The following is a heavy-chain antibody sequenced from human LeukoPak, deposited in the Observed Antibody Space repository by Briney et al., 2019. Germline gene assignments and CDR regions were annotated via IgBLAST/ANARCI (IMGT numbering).Heavy chain of an antibody. Sequence: PGGSLRLSCAASGFTFSSYWMHWVRQAPGKGLVWVSRINSDGSSTSYADSVKGRFTISRDNAKNTLYLQMNSLRAEDTAVCYCARDRYAGPFDYWGQGTLVTVSS. CDR1: GFTFSSYW. V-gene: IGHV3-74*01. J-gene: IGHJ4*02. CDR2: INSDGSST. D-gene: IGHD5-12*01. CDR3: ARDRYAGPFDY.